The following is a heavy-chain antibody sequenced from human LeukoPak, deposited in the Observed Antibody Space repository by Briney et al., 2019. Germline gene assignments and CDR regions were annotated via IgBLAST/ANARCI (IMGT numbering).Heavy chain of an antibody. CDR1: GGSFSGYY. Sequence: PSETLSLTCAVYGGSFSGYYWSWIRQPPGKGLEWIGYIYYSGSTNYNPSLKSRVTISVDTSKNQFSLKLSSVTAADTAVYYCARVRYSGYDLVYFDYWGQGTLVTVSS. CDR3: ARVRYSGYDLVYFDY. V-gene: IGHV4-59*01. J-gene: IGHJ4*02. D-gene: IGHD5-12*01. CDR2: IYYSGST.